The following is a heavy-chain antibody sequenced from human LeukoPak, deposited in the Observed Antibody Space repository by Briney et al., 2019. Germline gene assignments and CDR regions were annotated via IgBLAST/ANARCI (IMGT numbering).Heavy chain of an antibody. Sequence: PGGSLRLSCAASGFTVSSNYMTWVRQTPGKGLEWVSVIYSGGSTYSADSVKGRFTISRDNSKNTLYLQMNSLRAEDTAVYYCAAPRDIVVVPAASDFDYWGQGTLVTVSS. CDR2: IYSGGST. J-gene: IGHJ4*02. CDR3: AAPRDIVVVPAASDFDY. CDR1: GFTVSSNY. V-gene: IGHV3-53*01. D-gene: IGHD2-2*01.